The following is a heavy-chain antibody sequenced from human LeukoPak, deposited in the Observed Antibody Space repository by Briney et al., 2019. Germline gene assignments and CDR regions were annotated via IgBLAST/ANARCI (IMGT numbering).Heavy chain of an antibody. Sequence: SETLSLTCPVSGGSISSSSYYWGWIRQPPGKGLEWIGSIYYSGSTYYNPSLKSRVPISEDTSKTPCSLSLSSVTAAETAVYCCAGLYYVVSGYYQICYFDYWGQGTLVTVSS. D-gene: IGHD3-22*01. CDR1: GGSISSSSYY. V-gene: IGHV4-39*01. CDR3: AGLYYVVSGYYQICYFDY. CDR2: IYYSGST. J-gene: IGHJ4*02.